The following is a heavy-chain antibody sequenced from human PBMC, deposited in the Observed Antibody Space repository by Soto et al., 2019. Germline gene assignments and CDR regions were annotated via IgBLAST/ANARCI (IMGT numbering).Heavy chain of an antibody. CDR2: INAGNGNT. Sequence: ASVKVSFKASGYTFTSYAMHWVRQAPGQRLEWMGWINAGNGNTKYSQKFQGRVTITRDTSASTAYMELSSLRSEDTAVYYCAREGPYSSGCYTDAFDIWGQGTMVTVSS. V-gene: IGHV1-3*01. J-gene: IGHJ3*02. D-gene: IGHD6-19*01. CDR1: GYTFTSYA. CDR3: AREGPYSSGCYTDAFDI.